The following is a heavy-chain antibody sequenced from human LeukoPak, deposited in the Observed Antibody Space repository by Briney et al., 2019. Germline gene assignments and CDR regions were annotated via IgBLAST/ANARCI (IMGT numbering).Heavy chain of an antibody. CDR1: GFTFSTYA. V-gene: IGHV3-23*01. D-gene: IGHD3-3*01. CDR2: ISGSGGST. CDR3: AKVKGITIFGVVIN. J-gene: IGHJ4*02. Sequence: GGSLRLSCAASGFTFSTYAMSWVRRAPGKGLEWVSAISGSGGSTYYADSVKGRFTISRDNSKNTLYLQMNSLRAEDTAVYYCAKVKGITIFGVVINWGQGTLVTVSS.